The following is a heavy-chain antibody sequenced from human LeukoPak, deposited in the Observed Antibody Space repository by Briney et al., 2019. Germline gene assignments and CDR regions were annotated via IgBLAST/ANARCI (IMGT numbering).Heavy chain of an antibody. CDR2: INPDSGDT. CDR3: ARGFDWLEYYFDY. D-gene: IGHD3-9*01. J-gene: IGHJ4*02. V-gene: IGHV1-2*02. CDR1: GYTFTGYY. Sequence: ASVKVSCKTSGYTFTGYYIHWVRQAPGQGHEWMGWINPDSGDTNSAQKFQGRVTMTTDTSISTAYMELSRLRSDDTAVYYCARGFDWLEYYFDYWGQGTLVTVSS.